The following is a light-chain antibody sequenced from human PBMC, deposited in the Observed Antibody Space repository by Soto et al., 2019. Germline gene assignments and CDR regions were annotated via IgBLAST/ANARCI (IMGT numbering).Light chain of an antibody. CDR3: QHRTNWPLT. V-gene: IGKV3-11*01. CDR1: QSVSTY. CDR2: DAS. Sequence: EIVLTQSPATLSLFPGERATLSCRASQSVSTYLAWYQQKPGQAPRLLIYDASNRATGIPARFSGSGSGTDFNLPISSLEPEDFAIYYCQHRTNWPLTFGGGTKVDVK. J-gene: IGKJ4*01.